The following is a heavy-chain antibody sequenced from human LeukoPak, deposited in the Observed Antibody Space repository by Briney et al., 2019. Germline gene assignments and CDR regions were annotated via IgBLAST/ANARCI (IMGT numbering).Heavy chain of an antibody. CDR2: IYYSGST. V-gene: IGHV4-31*03. CDR1: GDSISSRSTYY. CDR3: ARCFKLPGPFQH. D-gene: IGHD2-15*01. J-gene: IGHJ1*01. Sequence: PSETLSLTCTVSGDSISSRSTYYWGWIRQPPGKGLEWIGYIYYSGSTYYNPSLKSRVTISVDTSKNQFSLKLSSVTAADTAVYYCARCFKLPGPFQHWGQGTLVTVSS.